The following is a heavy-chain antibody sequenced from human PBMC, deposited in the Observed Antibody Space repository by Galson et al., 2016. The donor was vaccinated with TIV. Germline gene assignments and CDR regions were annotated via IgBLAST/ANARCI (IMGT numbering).Heavy chain of an antibody. CDR1: GFSTTNYW. Sequence: SLRLSCAASGFSTTNYWMTWVRQPPGKGLEWVANIKQDGSEKYYVDSVKGRFFISRDNAQNFLYLQMNSLRADDTAVYYCARDPAPNSYYYYMDVWGNGTMVTVSS. D-gene: IGHD5-24*01. J-gene: IGHJ6*03. CDR3: ARDPAPNSYYYYMDV. V-gene: IGHV3-7*01. CDR2: IKQDGSEK.